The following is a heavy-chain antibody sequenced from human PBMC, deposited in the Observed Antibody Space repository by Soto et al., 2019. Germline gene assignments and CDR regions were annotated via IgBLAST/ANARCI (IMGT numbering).Heavy chain of an antibody. V-gene: IGHV4-31*03. J-gene: IGHJ4*02. D-gene: IGHD2-21*02. Sequence: QVQLQESGPGLVKPSQTLSLTCTVSSGSISSGGYYWSWIRQHPGKGLEWIGYIYYSGSTYYNPSLKSRVSISVDTSKNQFSLKLSSVTAADTAVYYCAMSGDLPIFDYWGQRTLVTVSS. CDR2: IYYSGST. CDR3: AMSGDLPIFDY. CDR1: SGSISSGGYY.